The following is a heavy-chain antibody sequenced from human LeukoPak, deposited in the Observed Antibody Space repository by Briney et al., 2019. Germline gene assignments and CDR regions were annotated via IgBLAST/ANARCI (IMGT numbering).Heavy chain of an antibody. D-gene: IGHD6-6*01. Sequence: GGSLRLSCAASGFTSGIYAMSWVRQAPGKGLEWVSAFSGGGDSFYADSVRGRFSVSADKSTNTAYLQWSSLKASDTATYYCARRETAARSGMDVWGQGTPVIVSS. J-gene: IGHJ6*02. CDR3: ARRETAARSGMDV. CDR1: GFTSGIYA. CDR2: FSGGGDS. V-gene: IGHV3-23*01.